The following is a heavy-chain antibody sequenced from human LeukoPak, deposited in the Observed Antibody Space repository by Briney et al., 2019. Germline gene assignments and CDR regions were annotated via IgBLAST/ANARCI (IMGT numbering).Heavy chain of an antibody. CDR2: IYHRGRT. V-gene: IGHV4-38-2*02. Sequence: PSETLSLTCTVSVDSLCSGYSWGWIRQPPGKGLEWIGSIYHRGRTFYNPSLKSRVTISVDASKNQFSLKLTSVTAADTAIYYCARDIWGVPAAKPDPYYYYMDVWGEGTTVTISS. CDR1: VDSLCSGYS. D-gene: IGHD2-2*01. J-gene: IGHJ6*03. CDR3: ARDIWGVPAAKPDPYYYYMDV.